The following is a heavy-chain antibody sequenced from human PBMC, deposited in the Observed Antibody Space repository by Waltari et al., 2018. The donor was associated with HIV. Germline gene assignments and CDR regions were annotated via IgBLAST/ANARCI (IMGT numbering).Heavy chain of an antibody. Sequence: EVQLVQSGAEVKKPGESLKISCKGSGYSFTSYWIGWVPQMPGKGLEWMGIIYPGDSDTRYSPSFQGQVTISADKSISTAYLQWSSLKASDTAMYYCARHSVPIFGVVIPTGFDYWGQGTLVTVSS. V-gene: IGHV5-51*01. CDR2: IYPGDSDT. CDR3: ARHSVPIFGVVIPTGFDY. D-gene: IGHD3-3*01. CDR1: GYSFTSYW. J-gene: IGHJ4*02.